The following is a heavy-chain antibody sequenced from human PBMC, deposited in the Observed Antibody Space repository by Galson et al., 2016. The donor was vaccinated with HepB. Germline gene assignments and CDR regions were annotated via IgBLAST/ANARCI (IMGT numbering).Heavy chain of an antibody. Sequence: PALVKPTQTLTLTCSFSGFSLSTRGVGVAWIRQPPGKALEWLALIYWDDDKRYSPSLNTRLTITKDTSRNQVVLTMTNMDPVDTATYYCAHRPTLAAAALYLSYWGQGILVTVSS. CDR3: AHRPTLAAAALYLSY. CDR1: GFSLSTRGVG. CDR2: IYWDDDK. V-gene: IGHV2-5*02. J-gene: IGHJ4*02. D-gene: IGHD6-13*01.